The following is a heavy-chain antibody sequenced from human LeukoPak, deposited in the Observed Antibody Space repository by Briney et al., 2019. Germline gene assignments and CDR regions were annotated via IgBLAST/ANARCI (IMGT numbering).Heavy chain of an antibody. Sequence: PGGSLRLSCAASGFTVSNNYMTWVRQAPGKGLEWLSVIYGDGSTYYAASVRDRFTISRDNSKNTLYLQMNSLRAEDTAVYYCAKDLSIAATFDPWGQGTLVTVSS. CDR2: IYGDGST. CDR3: AKDLSIAATFDP. D-gene: IGHD6-6*01. J-gene: IGHJ5*02. CDR1: GFTVSNNY. V-gene: IGHV3-66*01.